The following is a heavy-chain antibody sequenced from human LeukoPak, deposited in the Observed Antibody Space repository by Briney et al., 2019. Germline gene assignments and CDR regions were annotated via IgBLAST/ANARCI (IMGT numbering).Heavy chain of an antibody. Sequence: SETLSLTCTVSGGSISSYYWSWIRQPPGKGLEWIGYIYYSGSTYYNPSLKSRVTISVDTSKNQFSLKLSSVTAADTAVYYCARIGMGDIVVVPAAIPAAFDIWGQGTMVTVSS. D-gene: IGHD2-2*01. CDR1: GGSISSYY. J-gene: IGHJ3*02. CDR3: ARIGMGDIVVVPAAIPAAFDI. CDR2: IYYSGST. V-gene: IGHV4-59*08.